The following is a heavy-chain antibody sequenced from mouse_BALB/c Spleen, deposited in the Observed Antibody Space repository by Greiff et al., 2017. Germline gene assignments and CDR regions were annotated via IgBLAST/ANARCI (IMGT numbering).Heavy chain of an antibody. D-gene: IGHD2-3*01. J-gene: IGHJ1*01. Sequence: VQLVESGAELVKPGASVKLSCKASGYTFTSYYMYWVKQRPGQGLEWIGEINPSNGGTNFNEKFKSKATLTVDKSSSTAYMQLSSLTSEDSAVYYCTLGGYYDWYFDVWGAGTTVTVSS. CDR3: TLGGYYDWYFDV. CDR2: INPSNGGT. CDR1: GYTFTSYY. V-gene: IGHV1S81*02.